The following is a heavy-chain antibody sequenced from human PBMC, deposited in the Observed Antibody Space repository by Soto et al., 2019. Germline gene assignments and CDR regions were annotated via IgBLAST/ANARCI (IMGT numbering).Heavy chain of an antibody. D-gene: IGHD3-3*01. Sequence: GGSLGLSCAASGFSLSSYSMNWVRQAPGKGLEWVSSISSSSSYIYYADSVKGRFTISRDNAKNPLYLQMNSLRAEDTAVYYCAREPNVLRFLEWWNDALDIWGQGTMVTVSS. V-gene: IGHV3-21*01. J-gene: IGHJ3*02. CDR3: AREPNVLRFLEWWNDALDI. CDR1: GFSLSSYS. CDR2: ISSSSSYI.